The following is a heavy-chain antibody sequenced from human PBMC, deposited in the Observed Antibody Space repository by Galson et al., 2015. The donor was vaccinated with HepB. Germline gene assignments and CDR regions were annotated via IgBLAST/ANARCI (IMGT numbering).Heavy chain of an antibody. CDR3: TRGFPYYNNELNDY. CDR1: GFTFTGYA. J-gene: IGHJ4*02. CDR2: ISSGGSYI. D-gene: IGHD3-22*01. Sequence: SLRLSCAASGFTFTGYAMNWVRPLPGRGLEWISSISSGGSYIYYADSVKGRFTISRDNARNSLFLQLNSLRAEDTAVYYCTRGFPYYNNELNDYWGQGTLVTVSS. V-gene: IGHV3-21*01.